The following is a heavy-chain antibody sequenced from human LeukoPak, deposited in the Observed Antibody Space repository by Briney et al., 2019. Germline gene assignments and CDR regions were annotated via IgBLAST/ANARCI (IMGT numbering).Heavy chain of an antibody. V-gene: IGHV5-51*01. Sequence: ASVKVSCKASGGTFSNFAISWVRQAPGQGLEWMGIIYPGDSDTRYSPSFQGQVTISADKSISTAYLQWSSLKASDTAMYYCASLGIAAARGRFDYWGQGTLVTVSS. CDR3: ASLGIAAARGRFDY. CDR1: GGTFSNFA. CDR2: IYPGDSDT. D-gene: IGHD6-13*01. J-gene: IGHJ4*02.